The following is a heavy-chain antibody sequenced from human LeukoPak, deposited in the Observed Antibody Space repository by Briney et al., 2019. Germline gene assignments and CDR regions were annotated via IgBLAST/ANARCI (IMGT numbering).Heavy chain of an antibody. V-gene: IGHV3-30*02. CDR3: AKLAYDSSGYYYVDY. Sequence: GGSLRLSCAASGFTFSSYGMHWVRQAPGKGLEWVAFIRYDGSNKYYADSVKGRFTISRDNPKNTLYLQMNTLRAEDTAVYYCAKLAYDSSGYYYVDYWGQGTLVTVSS. J-gene: IGHJ4*02. D-gene: IGHD3-22*01. CDR2: IRYDGSNK. CDR1: GFTFSSYG.